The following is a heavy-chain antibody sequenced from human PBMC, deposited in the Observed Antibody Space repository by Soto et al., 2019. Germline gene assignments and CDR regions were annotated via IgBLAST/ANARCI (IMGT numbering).Heavy chain of an antibody. CDR3: AGLNYESGLDI. CDR2: IYWDEDK. D-gene: IGHD1-7*01. J-gene: IGHJ6*02. CDR1: GFSLNTNGMG. V-gene: IGHV2-5*02. Sequence: QITLKESGPTLVRPTQTLTLTCSFSGFSLNTNGMGVGWIRQPPGKALEWLAFIYWDEDKRYSPSLKTRLTVTTDTSKNEVVLTLTNLDPVDTGTYYGAGLNYESGLDIWGQGTTVTVSS.